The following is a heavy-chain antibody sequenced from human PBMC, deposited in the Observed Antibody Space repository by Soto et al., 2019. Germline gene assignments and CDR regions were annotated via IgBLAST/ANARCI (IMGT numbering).Heavy chain of an antibody. J-gene: IGHJ4*02. D-gene: IGHD5-12*01. CDR2: IYHSGST. CDR3: ARGRYSGYPRASFDY. CDR1: GGSIRGRGYS. V-gene: IGHV4-30-2*01. Sequence: SVPLPVTCAVSGGSIRGRGYSWSCIRQPPGKGLEWIGYIYHSGSTYYNPSLKSRVTISVDRSKNQFSLKLSSVTAADTAVYYCARGRYSGYPRASFDYWGQGTLVTVSS.